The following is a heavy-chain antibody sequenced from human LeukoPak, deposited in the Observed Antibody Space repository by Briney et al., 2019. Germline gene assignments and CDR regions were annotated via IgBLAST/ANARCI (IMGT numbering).Heavy chain of an antibody. CDR3: AKADY. CDR1: GFTFSSYG. Sequence: PGGSLRLSCAASGFTFSSYGMHWVRQAPGKGLDWVAFIHHDGSNKYYADSVRGRFTISRDNSKNTLYLQMNSLRAEDTAVYYCAKADYWGQGTLVTVSS. J-gene: IGHJ4*02. CDR2: IHHDGSNK. V-gene: IGHV3-30*02.